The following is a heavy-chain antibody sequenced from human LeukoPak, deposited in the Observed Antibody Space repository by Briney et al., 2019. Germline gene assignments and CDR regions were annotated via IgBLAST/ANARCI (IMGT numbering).Heavy chain of an antibody. D-gene: IGHD2-21*02. V-gene: IGHV3-21*01. CDR3: ARDQAVTGFDP. CDR1: GFTFSDYW. CDR2: ISSSSSYI. J-gene: IGHJ5*02. Sequence: GGSLRLSCAASGFTFSDYWIHWVRQAPGKGLVWVSSISSSSSYIYYADSVKGRFTISRDNAKNSLYLQMNSLRAEDTAVYYCARDQAVTGFDPWGQGTLVTVSS.